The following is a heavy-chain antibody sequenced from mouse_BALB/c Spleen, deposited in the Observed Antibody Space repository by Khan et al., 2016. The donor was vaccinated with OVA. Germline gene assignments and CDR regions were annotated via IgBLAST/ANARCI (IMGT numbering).Heavy chain of an antibody. CDR3: VRGGKFAY. CDR1: GYTFTDYA. CDR2: ISTYYGDV. D-gene: IGHD1-1*02. Sequence: QVQLQQSGAELVRPGVSVKISCKGSGYTFTDYAMHWVKQRHAKSLEWIGVISTYYGDVDFNQKFKGKASMTVDRSSSTVYMELARLTSEDSAIYYGVRGGKFAYWGQGTLVTVSA. J-gene: IGHJ3*01. V-gene: IGHV1S137*01.